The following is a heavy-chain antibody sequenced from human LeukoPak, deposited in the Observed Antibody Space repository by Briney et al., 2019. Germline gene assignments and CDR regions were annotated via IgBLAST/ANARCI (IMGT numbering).Heavy chain of an antibody. CDR1: GFTFSSYA. D-gene: IGHD4-17*01. J-gene: IGHJ3*01. V-gene: IGHV3-23*01. Sequence: GGSLRLSCEASGFTFSSYAMSWVRRAPGKGLECVSSIKGSGSYANYADSVRGRFTTFRDNSNNTLYLQMNRLTADYTAVYYCGRDPNGDYIGAFEFWGLGTLLSVS. CDR3: GRDPNGDYIGAFEF. CDR2: IKGSGSYA.